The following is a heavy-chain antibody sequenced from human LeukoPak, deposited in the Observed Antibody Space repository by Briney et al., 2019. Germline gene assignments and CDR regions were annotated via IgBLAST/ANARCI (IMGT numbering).Heavy chain of an antibody. CDR3: ARDSKFLEWLSHGMDV. CDR2: INPNSGGT. D-gene: IGHD3-3*01. J-gene: IGHJ6*02. V-gene: IGHV1-2*06. Sequence: ASVKVSCKASGYTFTGYYMHWVRQAPGQGLEWMGRINPNSGGTNYAQKFQGRVTMTRDTSISTAYMELSRLRSDDTAVYYCARDSKFLEWLSHGMDVWGQGTTVTVSS. CDR1: GYTFTGYY.